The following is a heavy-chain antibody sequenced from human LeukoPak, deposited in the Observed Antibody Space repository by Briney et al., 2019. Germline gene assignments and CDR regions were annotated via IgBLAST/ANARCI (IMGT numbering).Heavy chain of an antibody. CDR3: ARDHCSTTNCYGRNWFDP. J-gene: IGHJ5*02. CDR1: GYTFTSYG. CDR2: ISAYNGNT. Sequence: GASVKVSCKASGYTFTSYGISWVRQAPGQGLEWMGRISAYNGNTNYAQKLQGRATMTTDTSTSTAYMELRSLRSDDTAMYYCARDHCSTTNCYGRNWFDPWGQGTLVTVSS. D-gene: IGHD2-2*01. V-gene: IGHV1-18*01.